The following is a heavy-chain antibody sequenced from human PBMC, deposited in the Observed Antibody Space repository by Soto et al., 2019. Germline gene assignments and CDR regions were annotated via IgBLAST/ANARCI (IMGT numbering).Heavy chain of an antibody. V-gene: IGHV3-15*01. J-gene: IGHJ3*02. CDR1: EITFSKAW. Sequence: GGSLRLSCAASEITFSKAWMNWVRKAPGKGLEYIGRIRSKTDGGTTEYAAPVEGRFTVSRDDSKNTLYLQMSGLKTEDTAVYYCTTTRPGTNVFDNWGQGTLVTVSS. CDR2: IRSKTDGGTT. CDR3: TTTRPGTNVFDN. D-gene: IGHD6-13*01.